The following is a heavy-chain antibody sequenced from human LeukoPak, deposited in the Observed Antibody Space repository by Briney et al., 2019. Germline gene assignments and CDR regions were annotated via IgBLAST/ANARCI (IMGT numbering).Heavy chain of an antibody. CDR3: AKEGDSSSGDY. D-gene: IGHD3-22*01. CDR2: ISSGSSYI. V-gene: IGHV3-21*01. Sequence: GGSLRLSCAASGFTFSNFNMNWVRQAPVKGLEWVSSISSGSSYIYYADSVKGRFTTSRDNAKNSLYLQMNSLRAEDTAVYYCAKEGDSSSGDYWGQGTLVTVSS. J-gene: IGHJ4*02. CDR1: GFTFSNFN.